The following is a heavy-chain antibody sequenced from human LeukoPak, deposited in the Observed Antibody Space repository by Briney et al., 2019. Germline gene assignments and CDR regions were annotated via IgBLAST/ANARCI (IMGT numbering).Heavy chain of an antibody. D-gene: IGHD2-2*02. CDR1: GCTFTSYG. J-gene: IGHJ5*02. Sequence: ASVKVSCKASGCTFTSYGISWVRQAPGHGLEWMGWISAYNGNTNYAQKLQGRVTMTTDTSTSTAYMVRRSLRSDDTAVYYCARDRESDIVVVPAAIRWFDPWGQGTLVTVSS. V-gene: IGHV1-18*01. CDR3: ARDRESDIVVVPAAIRWFDP. CDR2: ISAYNGNT.